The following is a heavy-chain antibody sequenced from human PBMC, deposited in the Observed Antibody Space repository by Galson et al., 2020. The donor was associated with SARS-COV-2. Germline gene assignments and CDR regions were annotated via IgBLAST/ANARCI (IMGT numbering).Heavy chain of an antibody. CDR1: GFTFSSYW. CDR2: IKQDGSEK. J-gene: IGHJ4*02. Sequence: GGSLRLTCAASGFTFSSYWMSWVRQAPGKGLEWVANIKQDGSEKYYVDSVKGRFTISRDNAKNSLYLQMNSLRAEDTAVYYCARHRDDYGDFLIDYWGQGTLVTVSS. V-gene: IGHV3-7*01. CDR3: ARHRDDYGDFLIDY. D-gene: IGHD4-17*01.